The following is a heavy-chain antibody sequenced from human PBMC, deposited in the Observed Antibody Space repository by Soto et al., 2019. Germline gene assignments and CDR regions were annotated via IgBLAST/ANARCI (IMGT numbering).Heavy chain of an antibody. J-gene: IGHJ4*02. Sequence: GGSLRLSCAASGFTVSSNYMSWVRQAPGKGLEWVSVIYSGGSTYYADSVKGRFTISRDNSKNTLYPQMNSLRAEDTAVYYCASPTPGRTWYSRGLDYWGQGTLVTVSS. CDR2: IYSGGST. V-gene: IGHV3-53*01. CDR1: GFTVSSNY. CDR3: ASPTPGRTWYSRGLDY. D-gene: IGHD6-19*01.